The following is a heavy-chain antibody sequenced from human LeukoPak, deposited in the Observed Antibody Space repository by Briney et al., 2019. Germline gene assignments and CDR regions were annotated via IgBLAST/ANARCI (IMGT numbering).Heavy chain of an antibody. CDR2: IYTSGST. CDR3: ASFPFDFWSGYYAP. D-gene: IGHD3-3*01. J-gene: IGHJ5*02. V-gene: IGHV4-61*02. CDR1: GGSISSGSYY. Sequence: SETLSLTCTVSGGSISSGSYYWSWIRQPAGKGLEWIGRIYTSGSTNYNPSLKSRVTISVDTSKNQFSLKLSSVTAADTAVYYCASFPFDFWSGYYAPWGQGALVTVSS.